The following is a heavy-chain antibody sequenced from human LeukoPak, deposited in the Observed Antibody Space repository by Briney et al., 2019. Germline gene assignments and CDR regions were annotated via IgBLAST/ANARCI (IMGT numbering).Heavy chain of an antibody. D-gene: IGHD6-19*01. CDR3: ARGGIQVSGIDEFDY. CDR1: GFTYIDYD. CDR2: IGIRGDT. J-gene: IGHJ4*02. Sequence: GGSLRLSCAASGFTYIDYDMHWVRQVIGKGPEWVSAIGIRGDTHYSGSVKGRFTISRENAESSLYLQMNSLRAEDTAVYYCARGGIQVSGIDEFDYWGQGTLVTVSS. V-gene: IGHV3-13*01.